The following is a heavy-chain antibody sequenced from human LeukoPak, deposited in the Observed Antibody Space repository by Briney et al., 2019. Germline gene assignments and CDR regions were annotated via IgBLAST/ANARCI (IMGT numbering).Heavy chain of an antibody. CDR1: GYTFTSYG. Sequence: GASVKVSCKASGYTFTSYGISWVRQAPGQGLEWMGWISAYNGNTNYAQKLQGRVTMTTDTSTSTAYMELRSLRSVDTAVYYCARDLVPAAQDQFFDPWGQGTLVTVSS. V-gene: IGHV1-18*01. J-gene: IGHJ5*02. D-gene: IGHD2-2*01. CDR2: ISAYNGNT. CDR3: ARDLVPAAQDQFFDP.